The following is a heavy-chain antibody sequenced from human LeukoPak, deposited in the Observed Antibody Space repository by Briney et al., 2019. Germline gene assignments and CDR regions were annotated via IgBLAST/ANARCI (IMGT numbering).Heavy chain of an antibody. CDR3: ARGRSDIVLMVYGRTRSFDY. J-gene: IGHJ4*02. CDR1: GGSISSYY. V-gene: IGHV4-59*12. D-gene: IGHD2-8*01. Sequence: SETLSLTCIVSGGSISSYYWSWIRQPPGKGLEWIGYIYHSGSTNYKPSLKSRVTISVDTSKNQFSLKLSSVTAADTAVYYCARGRSDIVLMVYGRTRSFDYWGQGTLVTVSS. CDR2: IYHSGST.